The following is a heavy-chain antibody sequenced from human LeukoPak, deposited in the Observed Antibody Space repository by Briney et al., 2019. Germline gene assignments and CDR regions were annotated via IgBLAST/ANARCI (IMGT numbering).Heavy chain of an antibody. V-gene: IGHV3-21*04. Sequence: SGGSLRLSCVASGFTFIYYTMNWVRQAPGKGLEWVSSISSSGSYIYYADSVKGRITISRDNAKNSLYLQMNSLRAEDTAVYYCAKVGDYSNFRPPDFWGQGSLVTVSS. J-gene: IGHJ4*02. CDR1: GFTFIYYT. CDR3: AKVGDYSNFRPPDF. CDR2: ISSSGSYI. D-gene: IGHD4-11*01.